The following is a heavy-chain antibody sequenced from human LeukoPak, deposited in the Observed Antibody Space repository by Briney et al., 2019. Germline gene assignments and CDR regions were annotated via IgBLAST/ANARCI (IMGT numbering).Heavy chain of an antibody. D-gene: IGHD2-2*01. CDR2: IKEDGSEK. J-gene: IGHJ5*02. V-gene: IGHV3-7*01. CDR1: DFTFSNYW. CDR3: ARERGQSIVVVLAARNYNWFDP. Sequence: GGSLRLSCAASDFTFSNYWMSWVPQAPGKGLEWVANIKEDGSEKKYVDSVKGRFTISRDNAKNSLYLQMNSLRGEDTAVYYCARERGQSIVVVLAARNYNWFDPWGQGTLVTVFS.